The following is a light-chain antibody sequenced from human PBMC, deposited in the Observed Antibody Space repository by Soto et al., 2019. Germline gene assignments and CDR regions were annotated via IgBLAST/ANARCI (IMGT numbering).Light chain of an antibody. V-gene: IGKV1-39*01. CDR3: QQSQNIPYT. Sequence: DIQMTQSPSSLSAYVGDRVMITCRASQSITGYLNWYQQKPGKAPKLLIYAASNLQSGVPSRFSRSGSVTDFTLTISSLLPEDFATYSCQQSQNIPYTFGQGTKLEIK. J-gene: IGKJ2*01. CDR2: AAS. CDR1: QSITGY.